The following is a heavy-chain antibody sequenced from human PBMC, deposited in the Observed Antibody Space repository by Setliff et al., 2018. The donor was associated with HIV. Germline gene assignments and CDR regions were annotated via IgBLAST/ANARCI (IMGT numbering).Heavy chain of an antibody. J-gene: IGHJ4*02. Sequence: SETLSLTCTVSGVSITSYYWSWLRQPPGKGLESIGYISYSGFTNYNPSLKSRVTISVVTSKNQFSLKLSSVTAADTAVYYCARGTLYYDYVWGTPFPFDYWGQGTLVTVSS. D-gene: IGHD3-16*01. CDR2: ISYSGFT. V-gene: IGHV4-59*01. CDR3: ARGTLYYDYVWGTPFPFDY. CDR1: GVSITSYY.